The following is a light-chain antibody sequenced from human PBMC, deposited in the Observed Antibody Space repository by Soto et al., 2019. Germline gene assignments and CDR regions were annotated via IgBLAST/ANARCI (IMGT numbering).Light chain of an antibody. Sequence: DIQMTQSPSSLSASVGDRVTITCRASQSISRYLNWYQKKPGKAPNLLIYDASRLQSGVPSRFSGSGGGTDFTLSICRVQPEDFATDFCHQCYIGPMTFGQGTRLEVK. CDR2: DAS. CDR3: HQCYIGPMT. CDR1: QSISRY. V-gene: IGKV1-39*01. J-gene: IGKJ5*01.